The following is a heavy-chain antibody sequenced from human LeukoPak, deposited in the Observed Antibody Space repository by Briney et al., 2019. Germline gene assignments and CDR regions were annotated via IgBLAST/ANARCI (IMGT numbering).Heavy chain of an antibody. V-gene: IGHV3-74*01. Sequence: PGGSLRLSCAASGFTFSSYWMHWVRKAPGKGLVWVSRINSDGSSTSYAYSVKGRFTISRDNAKNTLYLQMNRLRAEDTAVYYCARAQDYYDDHDAFDIWGQGTMVTVSS. D-gene: IGHD3-22*01. J-gene: IGHJ3*02. CDR1: GFTFSSYW. CDR3: ARAQDYYDDHDAFDI. CDR2: INSDGSST.